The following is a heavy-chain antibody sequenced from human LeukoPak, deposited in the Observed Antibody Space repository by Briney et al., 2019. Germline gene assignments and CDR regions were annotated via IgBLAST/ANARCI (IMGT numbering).Heavy chain of an antibody. Sequence: PSETLSLTCTVSGDSISSYYWRWIRQPAGQGLEWIGRIHPSGSTNYNPSLKSRVTLSVDTSKNQFSLKLSSVTAADTAVYYCAGGPPPDFDYWGRGTLVTVSS. J-gene: IGHJ4*02. CDR2: IHPSGST. V-gene: IGHV4-4*07. CDR3: AGGPPPDFDY. CDR1: GDSISSYY.